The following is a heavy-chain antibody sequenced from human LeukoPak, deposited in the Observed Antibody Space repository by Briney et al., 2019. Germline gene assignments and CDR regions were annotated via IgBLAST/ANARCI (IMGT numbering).Heavy chain of an antibody. D-gene: IGHD3-22*01. Sequence: GGSLRLSCAASGFTFRSSAMSWVRQAPGKGLEWVSAISGSGGSTYYADSVKGRFTISRDNSKNTLYLQMNSLRAEDTAVYYCARPQSSSGYYWPFDDWGQGTLVTVSS. J-gene: IGHJ4*02. CDR1: GFTFRSSA. V-gene: IGHV3-23*01. CDR2: ISGSGGST. CDR3: ARPQSSSGYYWPFDD.